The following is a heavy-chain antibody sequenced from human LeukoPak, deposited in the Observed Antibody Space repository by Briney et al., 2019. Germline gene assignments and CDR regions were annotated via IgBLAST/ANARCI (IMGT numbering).Heavy chain of an antibody. CDR2: IYYSGST. D-gene: IGHD1-26*01. CDR3: ARTSIVGASEYFQH. V-gene: IGHV4-30-4*01. Sequence: SETLSLTCTVSGGSISSGDYYWSWIRQPPGKGLEWIGYIYYSGSTYYNPSLKSRVTIPVDTSKNQFSLKLSSVTAADTAVYYCARTSIVGASEYFQHWGQGTLVTVSS. CDR1: GGSISSGDYY. J-gene: IGHJ1*01.